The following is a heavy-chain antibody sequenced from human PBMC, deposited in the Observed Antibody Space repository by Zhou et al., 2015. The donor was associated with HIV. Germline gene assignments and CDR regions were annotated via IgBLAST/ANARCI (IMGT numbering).Heavy chain of an antibody. V-gene: IGHV3-23*01. Sequence: EVQLVGVRGEAWFSRGGSLRLSCAASGFTFSTYTLSWVRQAPGKGLEWVAAIGGSGAGTQYGDSVKGRFTISRDNSKNTLYLQMSSLRADDTALYYCAKKIFDGFGFYFDSWAGEPWSPSPQ. J-gene: IGHJ4*02. CDR2: IGGSGAGT. D-gene: IGHD3-10*01. CDR1: GFTFSTYT. CDR3: AKKIFDGFGFYFDS.